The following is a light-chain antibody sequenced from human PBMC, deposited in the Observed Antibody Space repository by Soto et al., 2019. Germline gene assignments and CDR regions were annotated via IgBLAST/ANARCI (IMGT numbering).Light chain of an antibody. CDR1: QSVSSSF. J-gene: IGKJ4*01. CDR3: QQYGNSIT. CDR2: GAS. Sequence: IVLTQSPGTLSLSPGERATLSCRATQSVSSSFLAWYQQRPGQAPRLLIFGASNRATGIPDRFSGSGSGTDFSLTISRLEPEDCAVYYCQQYGNSITFGGGTKVEI. V-gene: IGKV3-20*01.